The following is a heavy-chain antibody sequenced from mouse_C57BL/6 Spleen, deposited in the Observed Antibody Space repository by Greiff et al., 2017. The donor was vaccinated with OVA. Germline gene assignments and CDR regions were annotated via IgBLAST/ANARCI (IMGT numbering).Heavy chain of an antibody. CDR2: IYPGDGDT. D-gene: IGHD2-5*01. Sequence: QVQLKESGAELVKPGASVKISCKASGYAFSSYWMNWVKQRPGKGLEWIGQIYPGDGDTNYNGKFKGKATLTADKSSSTAYMQLSSLTSEDSAVYFCARPDSKDYAMDYWGQGTSVTVSS. CDR1: GYAFSSYW. CDR3: ARPDSKDYAMDY. V-gene: IGHV1-80*01. J-gene: IGHJ4*01.